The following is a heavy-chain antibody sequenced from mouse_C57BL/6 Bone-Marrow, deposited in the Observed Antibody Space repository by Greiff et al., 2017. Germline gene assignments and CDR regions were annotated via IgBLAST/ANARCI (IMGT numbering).Heavy chain of an antibody. J-gene: IGHJ3*01. CDR1: GYTFTDYN. Sequence: EVQLKESGPELVKPGASVKIPCKASGYTFTDYNMDWVKQSHGKSLEWIGDINPNNGGTIYNQKFKGKATLTVDKSSSTAYMELRSLTSEDTAVYYCARGGIYYDYDGFAYWGQGTLVTVSA. V-gene: IGHV1-18*01. CDR3: ARGGIYYDYDGFAY. D-gene: IGHD2-4*01. CDR2: INPNNGGT.